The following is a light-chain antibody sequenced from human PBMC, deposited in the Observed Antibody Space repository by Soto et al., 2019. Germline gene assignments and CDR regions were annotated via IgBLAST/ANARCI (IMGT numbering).Light chain of an antibody. CDR3: SSYTSTSTL. V-gene: IGLV2-14*01. J-gene: IGLJ3*02. Sequence: QSALTQPASVSGSPGQSITISCTGTSNDVGAYKYVSWYQQLPGKAPKLMIYEVSNRPSGFSNRFSGSKSGNTASLTISGLQAEDEADYYCSSYTSTSTLFGGGTKLTVL. CDR1: SNDVGAYKY. CDR2: EVS.